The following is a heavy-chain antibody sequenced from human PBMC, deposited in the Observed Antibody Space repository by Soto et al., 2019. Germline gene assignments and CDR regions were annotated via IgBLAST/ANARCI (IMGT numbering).Heavy chain of an antibody. D-gene: IGHD2-8*01. Sequence: QVQLQESGPGLVKPSETLSLTCTVSGGSISGGVHSWSWIRQPPGKGLEWIGHIFDSGSTYYNPSLRSRLSATVDTAKNQFSRRLSSVTSAGTAVYCCARDIIPLTNDAYFDLWGRGTLVTVSS. V-gene: IGHV4-30-4*01. CDR3: ARDIIPLTNDAYFDL. CDR1: GGSISGGVHS. J-gene: IGHJ2*01. CDR2: IFDSGST.